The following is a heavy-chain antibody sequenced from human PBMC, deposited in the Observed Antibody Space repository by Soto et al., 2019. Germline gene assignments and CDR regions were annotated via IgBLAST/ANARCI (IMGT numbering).Heavy chain of an antibody. CDR2: IFYIGTT. Sequence: SETLSLTCTVSGGSISSYYWGWIRQVPGRGLECIGYIFYIGTTYYNPSLKSRVTISLDTPKNQFSLKLNSVTAADTVVYYCARHQRPIARGGFDTWGQGTLVTVSS. D-gene: IGHD2-21*01. V-gene: IGHV4-59*01. CDR1: GGSISSYY. J-gene: IGHJ5*02. CDR3: ARHQRPIARGGFDT.